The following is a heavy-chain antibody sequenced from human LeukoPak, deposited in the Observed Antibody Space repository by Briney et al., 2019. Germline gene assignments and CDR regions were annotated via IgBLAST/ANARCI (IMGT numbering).Heavy chain of an antibody. CDR2: IYYSGST. CDR3: ARHSSGSGIESFDI. CDR1: GGSISSSGYY. V-gene: IGHV4-39*01. J-gene: IGHJ3*02. D-gene: IGHD3-10*01. Sequence: PSETLSLTCTVSGGSISSSGYYWGWIRQPPGRGLEWIGSIYYSGSTYHNPSLKSRVTISVDTSKNQFSLKLSSVTAADTALYYCARHSSGSGIESFDIWGQGTTVTVSS.